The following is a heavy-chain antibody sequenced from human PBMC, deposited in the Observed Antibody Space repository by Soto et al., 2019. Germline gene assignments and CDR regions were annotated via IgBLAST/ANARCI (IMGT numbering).Heavy chain of an antibody. V-gene: IGHV1-8*01. CDR1: GYTFTSYD. Sequence: ASVKVSCKASGYTFTSYDINWVRQATGQGFEWMGWMNPNSGNTGYAQKFQGRVTMTRDTSITTAYMELSSLRSEDTAVYYYESSGSIHTPGYYYGMDVWGQGTTVTVSS. J-gene: IGHJ6*02. CDR2: MNPNSGNT. D-gene: IGHD3-22*01. CDR3: ESSGSIHTPGYYYGMDV.